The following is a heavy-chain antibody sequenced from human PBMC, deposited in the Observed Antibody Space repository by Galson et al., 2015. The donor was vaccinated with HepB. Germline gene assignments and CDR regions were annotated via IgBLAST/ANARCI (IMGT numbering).Heavy chain of an antibody. Sequence: SLRLSCAASGFTFSTYAMSWVRQAPGKGLEWVSDISGSGGSTYYADSVKGRFTISRDNSKNTLYLQMNSLRAEDTAVYYCAKRYPVVVVPPIYTDYGEGTDYYYGMDVWGQGTTVTVSS. CDR2: ISGSGGST. D-gene: IGHD2-15*01. CDR1: GFTFSTYA. J-gene: IGHJ6*02. V-gene: IGHV3-23*01. CDR3: AKRYPVVVVPPIYTDYGEGTDYYYGMDV.